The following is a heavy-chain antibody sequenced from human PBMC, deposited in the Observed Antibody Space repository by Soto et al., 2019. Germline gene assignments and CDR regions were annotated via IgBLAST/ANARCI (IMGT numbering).Heavy chain of an antibody. V-gene: IGHV4-4*07. CDR1: DGYINNHF. CDR2: IYMSGTT. CDR3: ARINGRSPDF. Sequence: SETLSLTCTVSDGYINNHFWSWIRQPAGKGLEWIGHIYMSGTTTYNPSLKSRVTMSVDTPRNQFSLKVSSVTAAETAVYYCARINGRSPDFWGQGALVTVS. J-gene: IGHJ4*02. D-gene: IGHD2-8*01.